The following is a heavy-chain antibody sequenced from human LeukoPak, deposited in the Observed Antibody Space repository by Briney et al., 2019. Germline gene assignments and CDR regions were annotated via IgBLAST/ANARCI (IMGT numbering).Heavy chain of an antibody. D-gene: IGHD2-21*01. CDR3: AKHSPHYYYYMDV. Sequence: PGGSLRLSCAASGFTFSSYGMHWVRQAPGKGLEWVAVISYDGSNKYYADSVKGRFTISRDNSKNTLYLQMNSLRAEDTAVYYCAKHSPHYYYYMDVWGKGTTVTVSS. CDR1: GFTFSSYG. CDR2: ISYDGSNK. V-gene: IGHV3-30*18. J-gene: IGHJ6*03.